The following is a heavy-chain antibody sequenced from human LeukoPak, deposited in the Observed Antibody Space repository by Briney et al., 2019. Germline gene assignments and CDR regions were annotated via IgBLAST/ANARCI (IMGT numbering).Heavy chain of an antibody. CDR3: ASALPADHFDF. CDR1: GFTFSSYA. J-gene: IGHJ4*02. V-gene: IGHV3-7*01. Sequence: GGSLRLSCAASGFTFSSYAMHWVRQAPGKGLEWVANIKYYGSEKYYADSVRGRFTISRDNAKNSLYLQMNSLRAEDTAVYYCASALPADHFDFWGQGTLVTVSS. CDR2: IKYYGSEK.